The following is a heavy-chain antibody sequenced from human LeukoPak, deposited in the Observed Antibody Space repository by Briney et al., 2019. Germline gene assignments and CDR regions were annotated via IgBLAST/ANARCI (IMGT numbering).Heavy chain of an antibody. CDR2: ITGSGGST. J-gene: IGHJ3*02. Sequence: GGSLRPSCAASGFTFSSYAMSWVRQAPGKGLEWVSPITGSGGSTYYADSVKGRFTFSRDNSKNTLYLQMNSLRAEDTAVYYCAKWVVATGAFDIWGQGTMVTVSS. CDR1: GFTFSSYA. D-gene: IGHD5-12*01. V-gene: IGHV3-23*01. CDR3: AKWVVATGAFDI.